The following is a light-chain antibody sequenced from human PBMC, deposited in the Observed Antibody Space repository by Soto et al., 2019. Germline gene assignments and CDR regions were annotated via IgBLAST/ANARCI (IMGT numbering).Light chain of an antibody. V-gene: IGLV2-23*02. CDR2: EVI. J-gene: IGLJ2*01. Sequence: QSVLTQPASVSGSPGQSITISCTGSSSDVGTYNLVSWYQHHPGKAPKLMISEVIKRPSGVSNRFSGSKSGNTASLTISGLQAEDEADYYCCSYAGSSIFVFGGGTKHTVL. CDR1: SSDVGTYNL. CDR3: CSYAGSSIFV.